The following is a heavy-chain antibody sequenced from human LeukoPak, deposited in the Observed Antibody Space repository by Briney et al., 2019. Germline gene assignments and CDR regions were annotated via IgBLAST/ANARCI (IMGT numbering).Heavy chain of an antibody. V-gene: IGHV1-18*01. Sequence: ASVKVSFKSSGYTFTSYGISWVRQPPAQGLEWMGWISAYNGNTNYAQKLQGRVTMTTDTSTSTAYMELRSLRSDDTAVYYCAREGTYYDILTGYHLWLNYYYYGMDVWGQGTTVTVSS. J-gene: IGHJ6*02. CDR3: AREGTYYDILTGYHLWLNYYYYGMDV. D-gene: IGHD3-9*01. CDR1: GYTFTSYG. CDR2: ISAYNGNT.